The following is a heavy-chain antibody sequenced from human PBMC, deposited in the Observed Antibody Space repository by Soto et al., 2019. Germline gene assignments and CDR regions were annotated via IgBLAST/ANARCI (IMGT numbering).Heavy chain of an antibody. CDR1: GGSISGYY. J-gene: IGHJ6*02. CDR3: ARDLWGYCGTDCYPLDV. D-gene: IGHD2-21*02. Sequence: QVQLQESGPGLVKPSETLSLTCTVSGGSISGYYWSWIRQPPGKGLEWIGYMYNTGSTVYNPSFTIRVTISVDTSKNQFSLNLNSVTAADTAVYYCARDLWGYCGTDCYPLDVWGQGTTVTVSS. V-gene: IGHV4-59*01. CDR2: MYNTGST.